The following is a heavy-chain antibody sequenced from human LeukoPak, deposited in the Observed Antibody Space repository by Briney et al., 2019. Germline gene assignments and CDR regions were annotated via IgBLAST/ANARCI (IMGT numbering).Heavy chain of an antibody. V-gene: IGHV4-34*01. CDR1: GGSFSGYY. J-gene: IGHJ4*02. CDR3: ARKKVADY. CDR2: INHSGST. Sequence: PSETLSLTCAVYGGSFSGYYWSWIRQPSGKGLEWIGEINHSGSTNYNPSLKSRVTISVDTSKNQFSLKLSSVTAADTAVYYCARKKVADYWGQGTLVTVSS.